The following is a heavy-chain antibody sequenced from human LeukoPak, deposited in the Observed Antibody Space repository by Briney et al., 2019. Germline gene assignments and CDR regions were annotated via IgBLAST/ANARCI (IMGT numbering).Heavy chain of an antibody. J-gene: IGHJ4*02. D-gene: IGHD6-19*01. CDR3: ARDGYSSGWGGFDY. CDR1: GYTFSNYF. Sequence: ASVKVSCKASGYTFSNYFMNWVRQAPGQGLEWMGRINTNTGNPTYAQGFTGRFVFSLDTSVSTAYLQISSLKAEDTAVYYCARDGYSSGWGGFDYWGQGTLVTVSS. V-gene: IGHV7-4-1*02. CDR2: INTNTGNP.